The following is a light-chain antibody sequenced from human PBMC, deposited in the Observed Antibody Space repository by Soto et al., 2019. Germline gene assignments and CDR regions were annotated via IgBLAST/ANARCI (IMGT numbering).Light chain of an antibody. Sequence: EIVMTQSPATLSVSPGERATLSCRASQSVSSNLAWYQQKPGQAPRLLIFGASTRATGIPARFSGSGSGTEFTLTISRLQSEDFAFYYCQQYNTWPPITFGPGTRLDIK. CDR2: GAS. CDR3: QQYNTWPPIT. J-gene: IGKJ5*01. CDR1: QSVSSN. V-gene: IGKV3-15*01.